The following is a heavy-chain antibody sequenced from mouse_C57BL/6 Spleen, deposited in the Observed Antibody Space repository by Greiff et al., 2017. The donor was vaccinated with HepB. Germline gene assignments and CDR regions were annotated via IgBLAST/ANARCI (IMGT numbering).Heavy chain of an antibody. D-gene: IGHD1-1*01. CDR3: SRQGRYYYARNY. Sequence: VQLQQSGAELVKPGASVKISCKASGYAFSSYWMNWVKQRPGKGLEWIGQIYPGDGDTNYNGKFKGKATLTADKSSSTAYMQRSSLPSEDSAVYFCSRQGRYYYARNYWGQGTSVTVSS. V-gene: IGHV1-80*01. CDR2: IYPGDGDT. J-gene: IGHJ4*01. CDR1: GYAFSSYW.